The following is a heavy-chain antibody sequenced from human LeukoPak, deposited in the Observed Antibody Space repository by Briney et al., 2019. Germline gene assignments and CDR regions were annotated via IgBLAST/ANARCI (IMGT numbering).Heavy chain of an antibody. CDR1: GYTFTSYG. D-gene: IGHD6-19*01. V-gene: IGHV1-18*01. Sequence: ASVKVSCKASGYTFTSYGISWVRQAPGQGLEWMAWISAYNGNTNYAQKLQGRVTMTTDTSTSTVYMELRSLRSDDTAVYYCARDPKRRIAVAAFNWFDPWGQGTLVTVSS. CDR2: ISAYNGNT. CDR3: ARDPKRRIAVAAFNWFDP. J-gene: IGHJ5*02.